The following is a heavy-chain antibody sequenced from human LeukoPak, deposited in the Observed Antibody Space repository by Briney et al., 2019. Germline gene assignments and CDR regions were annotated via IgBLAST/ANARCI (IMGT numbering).Heavy chain of an antibody. J-gene: IGHJ4*02. CDR1: GGSLSSYY. V-gene: IGHV4-59*01. CDR3: ASSGRYCSGGSCYPY. Sequence: SGTLSLTCTVSGGSLSSYYWSWIRQPPGKALEWIGYIYYSGSTNYNPSLKSRVTISVDTSKNQFSLKLSSVTAADTAVYYCASSGRYCSGGSCYPYWGQGTLVTVSS. D-gene: IGHD2-15*01. CDR2: IYYSGST.